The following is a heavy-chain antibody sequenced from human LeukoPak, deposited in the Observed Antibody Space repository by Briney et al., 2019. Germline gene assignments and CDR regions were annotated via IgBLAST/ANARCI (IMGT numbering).Heavy chain of an antibody. CDR3: AKVRSGSYYSSLDY. Sequence: GGSLRLSCAASGFPFSSYAMSWVRQAPGKGLEWVSAISGSGGSTYYADSVKGRFTISRDNSKNTLYLQMNSLRAEDTAVYYCAKVRSGSYYSSLDYWGQGTLVTVSS. CDR1: GFPFSSYA. V-gene: IGHV3-23*01. D-gene: IGHD1-26*01. J-gene: IGHJ4*02. CDR2: ISGSGGST.